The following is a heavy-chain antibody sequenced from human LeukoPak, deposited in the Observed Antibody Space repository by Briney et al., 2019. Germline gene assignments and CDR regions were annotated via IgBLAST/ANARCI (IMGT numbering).Heavy chain of an antibody. V-gene: IGHV3-23*01. J-gene: IGHJ4*02. Sequence: GGSLRLSCAASGFTFSSYAMGWVRQAPGEGLEWVSAISGSGGSTYYADSVKGRFTISRDNSKNTLYLQMNSLRAEDTAVYYCAKDRYSYGYYFDYWGQGTLVTVSS. CDR1: GFTFSSYA. D-gene: IGHD5-18*01. CDR2: ISGSGGST. CDR3: AKDRYSYGYYFDY.